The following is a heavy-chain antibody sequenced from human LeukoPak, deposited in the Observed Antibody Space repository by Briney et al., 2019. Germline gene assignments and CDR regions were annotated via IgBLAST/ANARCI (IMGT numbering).Heavy chain of an antibody. CDR1: GGSISSYY. J-gene: IGHJ4*02. CDR3: ARERSGSYYAY. D-gene: IGHD1-26*01. V-gene: IGHV4-59*01. Sequence: SETLSLTCTVSGGSISSYYWSWIRQPPGKGLEGIGYIYYSGSTNYTPSLKSRVTISVDTSKNQFSLKLSSVTAADTAVYYCARERSGSYYAYWGQGTLVTVSS. CDR2: IYYSGST.